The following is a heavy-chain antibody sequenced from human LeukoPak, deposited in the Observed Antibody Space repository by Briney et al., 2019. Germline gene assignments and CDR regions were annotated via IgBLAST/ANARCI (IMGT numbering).Heavy chain of an antibody. CDR3: AREEGRPFSY. D-gene: IGHD3-3*01. CDR1: GGSISSSSYY. V-gene: IGHV4-39*07. J-gene: IGHJ4*02. Sequence: SETLSLTCTVSGGSISSSSYYWGWIRQPPGKGLEWIGSIYYSGSTYYNPSLKSRVTISVDTSKNQFSLKPSSVTAADTAVYYCAREEGRPFSYWGQGTLVTVSS. CDR2: IYYSGST.